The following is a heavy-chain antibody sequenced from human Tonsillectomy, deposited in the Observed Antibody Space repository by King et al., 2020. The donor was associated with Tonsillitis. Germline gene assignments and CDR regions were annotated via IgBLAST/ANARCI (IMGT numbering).Heavy chain of an antibody. CDR3: VKVSYGVYYYYYGMDV. Sequence: VQLVQSGGGLVQPGGSLRLSCAASGFTFSSYVMSWVRQAPGKGLEWVSGISGSGGSTYYADSVKGRFTISRDNSKNTLYLQMNSLRAEDTAVYYCVKVSYGVYYYYYGMDVWGQGTTVTVSS. CDR1: GFTFSSYV. D-gene: IGHD4-17*01. V-gene: IGHV3-23*04. CDR2: ISGSGGST. J-gene: IGHJ6*02.